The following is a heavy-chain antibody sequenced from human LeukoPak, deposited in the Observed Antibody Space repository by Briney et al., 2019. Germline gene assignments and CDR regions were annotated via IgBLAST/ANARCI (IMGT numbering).Heavy chain of an antibody. CDR2: IYYSGST. CDR1: GGSISSSSYY. J-gene: IGHJ6*02. V-gene: IGHV4-39*07. Sequence: SETLSLTCTVSGGSISSSSYYWGWIRQPPGKGLEWIGSIYYSGSTYYNPSLKSRVTISVDTSNNQFSLNLSSVTAADTAVYYCARSLRYCSGGNCYYTMDVWGQGTTVTVSS. CDR3: ARSLRYCSGGNCYYTMDV. D-gene: IGHD2-15*01.